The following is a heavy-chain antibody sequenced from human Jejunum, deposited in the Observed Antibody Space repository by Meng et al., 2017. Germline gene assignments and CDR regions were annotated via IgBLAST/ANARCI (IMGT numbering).Heavy chain of an antibody. CDR2: IKRGGGTR. CDR1: GFPFSQSW. V-gene: IGHV3-15*01. J-gene: IGHJ4*02. Sequence: GGSLRLSCATSGFPFSQSWMSWVRQTPGKGLEWVGRIKRGGGTRDYAAPVRGRFIISRDDSEYTVYLQMDSLRIEDTGIYYCAADSPEAPPQIDYWGQGTVVTVSS. D-gene: IGHD1-14*01. CDR3: AADSPEAPPQIDY.